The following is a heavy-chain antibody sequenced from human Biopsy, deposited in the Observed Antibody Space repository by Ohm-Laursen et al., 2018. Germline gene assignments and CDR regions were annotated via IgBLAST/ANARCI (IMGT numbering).Heavy chain of an antibody. Sequence: TQTLTLTYSFSGFSLTNGGLSVGWIRQSPGRALEWLGLIYGDDNKRYSPSLKSRLLITKDTSKNQVVLTLTNVDPVDKGTYYCAHRQKWTFDFWGQGTLVTVSS. CDR1: GFSLTNGGLS. CDR2: IYGDDNK. D-gene: IGHD1-26*01. CDR3: AHRQKWTFDF. J-gene: IGHJ4*02. V-gene: IGHV2-5*02.